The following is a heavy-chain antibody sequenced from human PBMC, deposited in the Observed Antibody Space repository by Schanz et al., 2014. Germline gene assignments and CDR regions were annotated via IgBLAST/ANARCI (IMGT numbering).Heavy chain of an antibody. J-gene: IGHJ3*02. CDR2: IYSGGST. V-gene: IGHV3-66*01. CDR1: GFTVNTNY. CDR3: AKDPHKDYGGKPQAFDI. Sequence: EVRLVESGGGLVQSGGSLRLSCAVSGFTVNTNYMSWVRQAPGKGLEWVAVIYSGGSTFYTDSVKGRFTISRDNSKNTLYLQMNSLRAEDTALYFCAKDPHKDYGGKPQAFDIWGQGTMVTVSS. D-gene: IGHD4-17*01.